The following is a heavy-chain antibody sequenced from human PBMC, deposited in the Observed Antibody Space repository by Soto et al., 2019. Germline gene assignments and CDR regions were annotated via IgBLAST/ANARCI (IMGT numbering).Heavy chain of an antibody. Sequence: SGFTFSSYAMSWVRQAPGKGLEWVSAISGSGGSTYYADSVKGLFTISRDNSKNTLYLQMNSLRAEDTAVYYCAKDDYGDTRGRGRWGQGTLVTVS. CDR1: GFTFSSYA. V-gene: IGHV3-23*01. CDR2: ISGSGGST. J-gene: IGHJ4*02. D-gene: IGHD4-17*01. CDR3: AKDDYGDTRGRGR.